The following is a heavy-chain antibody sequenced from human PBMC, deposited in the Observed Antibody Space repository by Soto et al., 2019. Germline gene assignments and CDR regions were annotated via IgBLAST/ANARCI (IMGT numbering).Heavy chain of an antibody. Sequence: QVQLVQSGAEVKKPGASVKVSCKASGYTFTSYGISWVRQAPGQGLEWMGWISAYNGNTNYAQKLQGRVTMTTDTTTSTAYMELRSLRSDDTAVYYCARFAIDIVVPHWFDPWGQGTLVTVSS. CDR1: GYTFTSYG. D-gene: IGHD2-2*01. V-gene: IGHV1-18*01. CDR3: ARFAIDIVVPHWFDP. CDR2: ISAYNGNT. J-gene: IGHJ5*02.